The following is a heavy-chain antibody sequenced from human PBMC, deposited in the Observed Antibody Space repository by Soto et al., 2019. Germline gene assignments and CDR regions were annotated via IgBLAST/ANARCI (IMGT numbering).Heavy chain of an antibody. D-gene: IGHD7-27*01. V-gene: IGHV3-33*01. J-gene: IGHJ4*02. CDR3: VRDPLGMGIFDY. Sequence: QGQLVESGGGVVQPGRSLRLSCGASGFTFSTYGMHWVRQAPGKGLEWVAVIWDDGSNKYYADSVKGRFTISRDNSKNTLYLQMNSLRAEDTAVYYCVRDPLGMGIFDYLGQGTLVTVSS. CDR2: IWDDGSNK. CDR1: GFTFSTYG.